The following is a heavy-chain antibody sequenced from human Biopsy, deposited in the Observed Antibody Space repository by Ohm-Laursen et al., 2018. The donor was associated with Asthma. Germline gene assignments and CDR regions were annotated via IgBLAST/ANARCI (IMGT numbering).Heavy chain of an antibody. J-gene: IGHJ4*02. CDR3: ARGVDRVTGLLDHFDS. V-gene: IGHV1-2*06. Sequence: SVKVSCKASGYTFIGCPIHWMRQAPGQGLEWMGRINPNSGGTNYAQKFQGRVTMTRDTSISTAYMEVSRLRSDDTAVYYCARGVDRVTGLLDHFDSWGQGTLVTVSS. CDR2: INPNSGGT. D-gene: IGHD2-21*02. CDR1: GYTFIGCP.